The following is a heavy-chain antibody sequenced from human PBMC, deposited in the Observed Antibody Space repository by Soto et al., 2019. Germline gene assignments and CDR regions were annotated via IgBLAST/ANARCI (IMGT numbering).Heavy chain of an antibody. CDR1: GFTVSSND. J-gene: IGHJ5*02. D-gene: IGHD2-15*01. Sequence: EVQLVESGGGLVQPGGSLRLSCAASGFTVSSNDMSWVRQAPGKGLEWVSVIYSGGRTYYADSLKSSFTICSDNSKNTLYLQMNRLRYEAASVYFCVRSFFCSSGSCFSISSPWGQGTLVNVSS. V-gene: IGHV3-66*01. CDR2: IYSGGRT. CDR3: VRSFFCSSGSCFSISSP.